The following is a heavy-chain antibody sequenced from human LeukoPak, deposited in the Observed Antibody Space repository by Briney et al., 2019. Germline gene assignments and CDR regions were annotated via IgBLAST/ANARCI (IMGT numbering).Heavy chain of an antibody. CDR1: GYSVSSSYY. D-gene: IGHD3-16*01. V-gene: IGHV4-61*01. CDR2: IYYSGST. CDR3: ARPSRWGYFDY. J-gene: IGHJ4*02. Sequence: TASETLSLTCTVSGYSVSSSYYWSWIRQPPGKGLEWIGYIYYSGSTNYNPSLKSRVTISVDTSKNQFSLKLSSVTAADTAVYYCARPSRWGYFDYWGQGTLVTVSS.